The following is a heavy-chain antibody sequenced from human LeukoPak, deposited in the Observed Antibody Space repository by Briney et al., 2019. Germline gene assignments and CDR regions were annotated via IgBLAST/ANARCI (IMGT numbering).Heavy chain of an antibody. CDR2: IYYSGST. V-gene: IGHV4-39*01. J-gene: IGHJ4*02. Sequence: SETLSLTCTVSGGSISSSSYYWGWIRQPPGKGLEWIGSIYYSGSTYYNPSLKSRVTISVDTSKNQFSLKLSSVTAADTAVYYRARHTNCSGGSCYSGFDYWGQGTLVTVSS. CDR3: ARHTNCSGGSCYSGFDY. D-gene: IGHD2-15*01. CDR1: GGSISSSSYY.